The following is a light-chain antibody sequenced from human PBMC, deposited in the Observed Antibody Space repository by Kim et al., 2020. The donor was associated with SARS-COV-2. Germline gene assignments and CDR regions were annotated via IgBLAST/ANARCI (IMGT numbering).Light chain of an antibody. J-gene: IGLJ2*01. CDR1: RLERKY. Sequence: SYELTQPPSVSVSPGQTAVITCSGHRLERKYVYWYQQKPGHSPLLVMSQDTKRPSGIPERFSGSTSGSTATLTISGTQAMDEADYYCQAWDNSVVFGGGTQLTVL. CDR2: QDT. CDR3: QAWDNSVV. V-gene: IGLV3-1*01.